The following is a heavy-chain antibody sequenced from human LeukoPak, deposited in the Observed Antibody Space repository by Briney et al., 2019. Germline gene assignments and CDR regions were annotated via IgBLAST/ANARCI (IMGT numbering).Heavy chain of an antibody. CDR2: IYYSGST. J-gene: IGHJ4*02. Sequence: KASETLSLTCTVSGGSISSYYWSWIRQPPGKGLEWIGYIYYSGSTNYNPSLKSRVTISVDTSKNQFSLKLSSVTAADTAVYYCARDGGIAAAGTFVYWGQGTLITVSS. CDR1: GGSISSYY. V-gene: IGHV4-59*01. D-gene: IGHD6-13*01. CDR3: ARDGGIAAAGTFVY.